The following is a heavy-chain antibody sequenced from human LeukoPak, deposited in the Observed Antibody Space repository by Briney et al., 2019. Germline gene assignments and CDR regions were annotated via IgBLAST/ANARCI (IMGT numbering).Heavy chain of an antibody. D-gene: IGHD6-13*01. CDR1: GFTFSSYD. V-gene: IGHV3-23*01. J-gene: IGHJ5*02. CDR2: ISGSGGST. Sequence: PGGSLRLSCAVSGFTFSSYDMSWVRQAPGKGLEWVSGISGSGGSTYYADSVKGRFTISRDNAKNSLYLQMNSLRAEDTAVYYCARDRYSSSWQNWFDPWGQGTLVTVSS. CDR3: ARDRYSSSWQNWFDP.